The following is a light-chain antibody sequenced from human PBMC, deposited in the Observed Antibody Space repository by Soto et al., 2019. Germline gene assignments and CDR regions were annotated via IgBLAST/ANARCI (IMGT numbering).Light chain of an antibody. Sequence: DIQMTQSPSTLSGSVGDRVTITCRASQTISSWLAWYQQKPGKAPKLLIYKASTLKSGVPSRVSGSGSGTECTLTISSLQPDDFATYYCQHYNSYSEACGQGTKVELK. CDR2: KAS. CDR1: QTISSW. J-gene: IGKJ1*01. CDR3: QHYNSYSEA. V-gene: IGKV1-5*03.